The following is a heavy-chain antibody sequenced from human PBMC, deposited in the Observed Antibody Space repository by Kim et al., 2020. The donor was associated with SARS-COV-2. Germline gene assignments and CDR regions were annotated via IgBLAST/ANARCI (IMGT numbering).Heavy chain of an antibody. V-gene: IGHV1-69*13. J-gene: IGHJ6*02. CDR3: ARPSGTTGTEDWYYYYGMDV. D-gene: IGHD1-1*01. CDR2: IIPIFGTA. CDR1: GGTFSSYA. Sequence: SVKVSCKASGGTFSSYAISWVRQAPGQGLEWMGGIIPIFGTANYAQKFQGRVTITADESTSTAYMELSSLRSEDTAVYYCARPSGTTGTEDWYYYYGMDVWGQGTTVTVSS.